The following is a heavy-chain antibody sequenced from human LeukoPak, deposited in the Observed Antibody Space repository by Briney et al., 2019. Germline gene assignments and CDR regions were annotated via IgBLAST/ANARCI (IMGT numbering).Heavy chain of an antibody. CDR3: ARAPEAYCGGDCYNNWFDP. D-gene: IGHD2-21*02. CDR1: GGSISSSSYY. Sequence: SETLSLTCTVSGGSISSSSYYWGWIRQPPGKGLEWIGSIYYSGSTYYNPSPKSRVTISVDTSKNQFSLKLSSVTAADTAVYYCARAPEAYCGGDCYNNWFDPWGQGTLVTVSS. V-gene: IGHV4-39*07. CDR2: IYYSGST. J-gene: IGHJ5*02.